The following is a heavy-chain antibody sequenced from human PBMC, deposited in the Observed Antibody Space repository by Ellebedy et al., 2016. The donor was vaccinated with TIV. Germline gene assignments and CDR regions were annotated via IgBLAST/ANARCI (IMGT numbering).Heavy chain of an antibody. CDR3: ARHPHSRDTIQH. CDR2: IYTSGST. J-gene: IGHJ1*01. D-gene: IGHD3-22*01. Sequence: SETLSLTCTVSGGSISSYYWSWIRQPAGKGLEWIGRIYTSGSTNYNPSLTSRVTISVDTSKNQFSLKLSAVTAADTAVYYCARHPHSRDTIQHWGQGTLVTVSS. V-gene: IGHV4-4*07. CDR1: GGSISSYY.